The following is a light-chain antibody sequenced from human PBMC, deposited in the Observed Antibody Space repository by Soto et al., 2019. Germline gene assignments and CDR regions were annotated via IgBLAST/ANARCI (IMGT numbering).Light chain of an antibody. CDR1: QSISNY. Sequence: DLQMTQSPSSLSASVGDRVTITCRASQSISNYLNWYQQKPGKAPKVLIYAASSLQSGVPLRFSGSGSGTDFTLTISSLQPEDFATYYCQQNYNTPRTFGQGTKVDIK. CDR2: AAS. CDR3: QQNYNTPRT. V-gene: IGKV1-39*01. J-gene: IGKJ1*01.